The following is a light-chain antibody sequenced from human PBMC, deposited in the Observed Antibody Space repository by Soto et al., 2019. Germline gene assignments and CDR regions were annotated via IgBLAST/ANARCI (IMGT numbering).Light chain of an antibody. CDR1: SSDVGGYNY. CDR3: SSYTSSNTDV. V-gene: IGLV2-14*01. CDR2: EVT. Sequence: QSVLTQPASVSGSPGQSITISCTGTSSDVGGYNYVSWYQQNPGKAPKLMIYEVTNRPSGVSNRFSGSKSGNTASLTISGLQAEDEADYYCSSYTSSNTDVFGSGTKVTVL. J-gene: IGLJ1*01.